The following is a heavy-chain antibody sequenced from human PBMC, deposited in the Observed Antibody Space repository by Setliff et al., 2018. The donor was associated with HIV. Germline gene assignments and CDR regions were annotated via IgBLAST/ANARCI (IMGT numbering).Heavy chain of an antibody. V-gene: IGHV3-23*01. CDR3: ARDEYGDYEGYYYYYMDV. CDR2: ISCSGGST. J-gene: IGHJ6*03. CDR1: GFTFSSYA. D-gene: IGHD4-17*01. Sequence: GGSLRLSCAASGFTFSSYAMTWVRQAPGKVLEWVSAISCSGGSTYYADSVKGRFTISRDNSKNTLYLQMNSLRAEDTAVYFCARDEYGDYEGYYYYYMDVWGQGTTVTVSS.